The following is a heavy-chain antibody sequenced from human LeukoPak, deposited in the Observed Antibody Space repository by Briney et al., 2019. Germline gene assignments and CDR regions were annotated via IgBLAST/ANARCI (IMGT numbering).Heavy chain of an antibody. V-gene: IGHV4-61*02. J-gene: IGHJ5*02. CDR3: ARDLSHWFDP. CDR2: IYTSGST. Sequence: SETLSLTCTVSGGSISSSSYYWGWIRQPAGKGLEWIGRIYTSGSTNYNPSLKSRVTISVDTSKNQFSLKLSSVTAADTAVYYCARDLSHWFDPWGQGTLVTVSS. CDR1: GGSISSSSYY.